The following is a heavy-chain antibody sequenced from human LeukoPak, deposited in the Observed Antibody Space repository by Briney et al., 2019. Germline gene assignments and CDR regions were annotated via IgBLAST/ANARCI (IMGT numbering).Heavy chain of an antibody. J-gene: IGHJ3*02. CDR1: GYTFTGYY. CDR2: INPNSGGT. CDR3: ASADTIFGVVIGSGAFDI. D-gene: IGHD3-3*01. Sequence: ASVKVSCKASGYTFTGYYMHWVRQAPGQGLEWMGRINPNSGGTNYAQKFQGRVTMTRDTSISTAYMELSRLRSVDTAVYYCASADTIFGVVIGSGAFDIWGQGTMVTVSS. V-gene: IGHV1-2*06.